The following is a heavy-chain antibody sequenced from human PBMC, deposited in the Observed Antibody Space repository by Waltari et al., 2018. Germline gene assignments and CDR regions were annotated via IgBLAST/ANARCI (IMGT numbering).Heavy chain of an antibody. CDR2: TSGSGGGT. J-gene: IGHJ3*02. V-gene: IGHV3-23*01. CDR3: AKGESGAPYDASDI. Sequence: EVQLLEAGGGLVQPGGYLRLSCAAAGLTLSSYDMNWVRQVPGKCLGWVSGTSGSGGGTYYADSVKGRFTISRDNSKNTLYLQMNSLRADDTAVYYCAKGESGAPYDASDIWGQGTLVTVSS. CDR1: GLTLSSYD. D-gene: IGHD3-16*01.